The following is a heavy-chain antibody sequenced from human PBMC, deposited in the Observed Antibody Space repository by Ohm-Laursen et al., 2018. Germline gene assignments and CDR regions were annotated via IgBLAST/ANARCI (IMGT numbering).Heavy chain of an antibody. D-gene: IGHD3-16*01. V-gene: IGHV3-74*01. CDR1: GFTFSRYW. CDR3: VRSSAGGFDY. CDR2: INGDGSST. J-gene: IGHJ4*02. Sequence: SLRLSCAASGFTFSRYWMHWVRHAPGKGPVWVSRINGDGSSTIYADSVKGRFTISRDNAKNTLYLQMNSLRAEDTAVYYCVRSSAGGFDYWGQGTLVTVSS.